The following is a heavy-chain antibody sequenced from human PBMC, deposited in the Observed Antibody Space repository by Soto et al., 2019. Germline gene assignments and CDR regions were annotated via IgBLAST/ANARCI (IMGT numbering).Heavy chain of an antibody. V-gene: IGHV3-64D*06. D-gene: IGHD4-17*01. CDR3: VKPRSTVQIPPT. CDR2: ISSNGDST. Sequence: GGSLRLSCSASGFTFSMFSMHWVRQAPGKGLEYVSGISSNGDSTYYADSVKGRFTISRDNSKNTLYLQMSSLRAVDTAVYYCVKPRSTVQIPPTWGQGSLVTVSS. CDR1: GFTFSMFS. J-gene: IGHJ5*02.